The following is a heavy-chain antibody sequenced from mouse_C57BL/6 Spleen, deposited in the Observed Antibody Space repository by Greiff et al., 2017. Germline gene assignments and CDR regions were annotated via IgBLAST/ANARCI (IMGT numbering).Heavy chain of an antibody. Sequence: VKPGASVKMSCKASGYTFTSYWITWVKQRPGQGLEWIGDIYPGSGSTNYNEKFKSKATLTVDTSSSTAYMQLSSLTSEDSAVYYCARDYGSEAYYFDYWGQGTTLTVSS. J-gene: IGHJ2*01. CDR2: IYPGSGST. D-gene: IGHD1-1*01. CDR3: ARDYGSEAYYFDY. V-gene: IGHV1-55*01. CDR1: GYTFTSYW.